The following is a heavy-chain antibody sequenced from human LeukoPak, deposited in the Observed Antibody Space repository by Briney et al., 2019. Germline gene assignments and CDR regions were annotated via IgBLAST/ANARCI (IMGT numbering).Heavy chain of an antibody. Sequence: GGSRRLSCAASGFTFSSYSMNWVRQAPGKGLKGVSSISSSSSYIYYADSVKGRFTISRDNAKNSLYLQMNSLRAEDTAVYYCARDMGMNYYDSSGYYQLEFDYWGQGTLVTVSS. J-gene: IGHJ4*02. CDR2: ISSSSSYI. CDR3: ARDMGMNYYDSSGYYQLEFDY. D-gene: IGHD3-22*01. V-gene: IGHV3-21*01. CDR1: GFTFSSYS.